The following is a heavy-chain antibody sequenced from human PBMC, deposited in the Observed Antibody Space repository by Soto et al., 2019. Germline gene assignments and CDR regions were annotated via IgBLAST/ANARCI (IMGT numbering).Heavy chain of an antibody. V-gene: IGHV3-11*06. CDR3: PRDSKPGYYDFWSDYNTPPPVSGMDV. J-gene: IGHJ6*02. CDR1: GFTFSDYY. Sequence: GGSLRLSCAASGFTFSDYYMSWIRQAPGKGLEWVSYISSSSSYTNYADSVKGRFTTSRDNAKNSLYLQMNSLRAEDTAVYYCPRDSKPGYYDFWSDYNTPPPVSGMDVWGQGTTVTVSS. D-gene: IGHD3-3*01. CDR2: ISSSSSYT.